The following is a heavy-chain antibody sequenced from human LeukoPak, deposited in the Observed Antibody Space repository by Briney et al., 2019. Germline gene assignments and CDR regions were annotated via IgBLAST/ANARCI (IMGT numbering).Heavy chain of an antibody. D-gene: IGHD3-22*01. Sequence: TGGSLRLSCAASGFTFSSYAMNWVRQAPGGGLEWVSAISGSGGSTYYADSVKGRFTISRDNSKNTLYLQMNSLRAEDTAVYYCAKALGHYYDSSGYSPPPYYFDYWGQGTLVTVSS. CDR2: ISGSGGST. CDR3: AKALGHYYDSSGYSPPPYYFDY. CDR1: GFTFSSYA. V-gene: IGHV3-23*01. J-gene: IGHJ4*02.